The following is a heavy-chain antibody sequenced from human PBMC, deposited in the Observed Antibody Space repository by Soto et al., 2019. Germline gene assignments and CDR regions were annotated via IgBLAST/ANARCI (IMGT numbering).Heavy chain of an antibody. Sequence: QVQLVQSGAEVKKPGSSVKVSCTASGGTFSSYTISWVRQAPGQGLEWMGRIIPILGIANYAQKFQGRVTITADKSTSTAYMELSSLRSEDTAVYYCARGPPGRDGDRDYWGQGTLVTVSS. J-gene: IGHJ4*02. CDR1: GGTFSSYT. CDR3: ARGPPGRDGDRDY. V-gene: IGHV1-69*02. CDR2: IIPILGIA. D-gene: IGHD4-17*01.